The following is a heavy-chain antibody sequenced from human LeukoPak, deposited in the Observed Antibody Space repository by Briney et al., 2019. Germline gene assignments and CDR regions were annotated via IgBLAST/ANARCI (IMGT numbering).Heavy chain of an antibody. CDR1: RYTFTSYG. CDR3: ARDPTMVRGVINPKGFDY. J-gene: IGHJ4*02. D-gene: IGHD3-10*01. V-gene: IGHV1-18*04. CDR2: ISSYNGNT. Sequence: SVKDSCKATRYTFTSYGVSWVGPPAGQELDGMGWISSYNGNTNYAQKLQGRVTMTTDTSTSTAYMELRSLRSDDTAVYYCARDPTMVRGVINPKGFDYWGQGTLVTVSS.